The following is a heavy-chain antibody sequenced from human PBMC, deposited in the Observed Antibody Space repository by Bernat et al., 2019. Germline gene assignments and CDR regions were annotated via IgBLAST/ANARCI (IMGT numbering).Heavy chain of an antibody. V-gene: IGHV1-3*04. D-gene: IGHD7-27*01. CDR1: GYSFTNYA. CDR2: INTGNGNT. Sequence: QVQLVQSGAEVKKPGASVKVSCKTSGYSFTNYAIHWVRQAPGKRLEWMGWINTGNGNTRYSQKFQGAVTITRDTSATTAYMELSSLRSEDTAVYYCALGGLTGDSNDAFDFWGQGTMSSSLQ. J-gene: IGHJ3*01. CDR3: ALGGLTGDSNDAFDF.